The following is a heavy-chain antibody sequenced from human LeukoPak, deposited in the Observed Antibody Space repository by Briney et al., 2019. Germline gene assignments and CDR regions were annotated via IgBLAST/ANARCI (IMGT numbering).Heavy chain of an antibody. J-gene: IGHJ4*02. Sequence: GGSLRLSCAVSGLKFTDAWMNWVRQAPGKGLEWVGRIKSKGSGGTIDYAAPVKGRFTISRDDSKNTLYLQMNSLKTKDTAVYYCTWDSSGFYLLDSWGQGTLVTVSS. CDR1: GLKFTDAW. D-gene: IGHD3-22*01. CDR2: IKSKGSGGTI. CDR3: TWDSSGFYLLDS. V-gene: IGHV3-15*07.